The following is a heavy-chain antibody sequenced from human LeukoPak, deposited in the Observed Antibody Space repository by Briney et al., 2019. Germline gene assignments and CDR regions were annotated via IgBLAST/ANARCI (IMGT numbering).Heavy chain of an antibody. D-gene: IGHD1-26*01. CDR2: IYYSGST. CDR1: STSLTTYY. V-gene: IGHV4-59*06. J-gene: IGHJ4*02. Sequence: SETLSLTCTVSSTSLTTYYWNWIRQPPGKGLEWIGYIYYSGSTYYNPSLKSRVTISVDTSKNQFSLKLSSVTAADTAVYYCARGTSGSYAGLFDYWGQGTLVTVSS. CDR3: ARGTSGSYAGLFDY.